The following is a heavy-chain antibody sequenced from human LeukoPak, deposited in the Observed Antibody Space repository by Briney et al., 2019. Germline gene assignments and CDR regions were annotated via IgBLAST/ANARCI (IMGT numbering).Heavy chain of an antibody. CDR1: GGSFSGYY. Sequence: PSETLSLTCAVYGGSFSGYYWSWIRQPPGKGLEWIGEIHHSGSTNYNPSLKSRVTISVDTSKNQFSLKLSSVTAADTAVYYCARDSYPSSGWHWFDPWGQGTLVTVSS. J-gene: IGHJ5*02. CDR2: IHHSGST. CDR3: ARDSYPSSGWHWFDP. D-gene: IGHD6-19*01. V-gene: IGHV4-34*01.